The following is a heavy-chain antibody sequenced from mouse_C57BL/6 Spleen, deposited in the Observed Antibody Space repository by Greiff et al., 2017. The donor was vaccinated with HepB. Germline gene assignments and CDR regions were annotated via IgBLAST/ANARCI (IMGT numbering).Heavy chain of an antibody. J-gene: IGHJ4*01. Sequence: VQLKESGPVLVKPGASVKMSCKASGYTFTDYYMNWVKQSHGKSLEWIGVINPYNGGTSYNQKFKGKATLTVDKSSSTAYMELNSLTSEDSAVYYCALLDYAMDYWGQGTSVTVSS. V-gene: IGHV1-19*01. CDR2: INPYNGGT. CDR3: ALLDYAMDY. D-gene: IGHD1-1*01. CDR1: GYTFTDYY.